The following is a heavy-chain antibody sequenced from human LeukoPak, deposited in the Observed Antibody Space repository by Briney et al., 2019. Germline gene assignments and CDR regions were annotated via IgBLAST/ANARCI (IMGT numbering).Heavy chain of an antibody. Sequence: GGSLRLSCAASGFTFSTYGMTWFRQAPGKGLEWVSGINWNGGSTGYADSVKGRFTISRDNSKNTLYLQMNSLRAEDTAVYYCAKSGYNRFDYWGQGTLVTVSS. CDR2: INWNGGST. D-gene: IGHD5-24*01. V-gene: IGHV3-20*04. CDR1: GFTFSTYG. CDR3: AKSGYNRFDY. J-gene: IGHJ4*02.